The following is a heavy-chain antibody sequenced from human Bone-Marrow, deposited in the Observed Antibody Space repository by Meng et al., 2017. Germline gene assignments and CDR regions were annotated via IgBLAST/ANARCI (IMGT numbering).Heavy chain of an antibody. J-gene: IGHJ4*02. V-gene: IGHV4-4*02. CDR2: TYHSGTT. D-gene: IGHD5-24*01. Sequence: QVQLQASGPGLVGQTGTLCLTCTVSGASITISHWFPVVRQPPGKGLVWIGETYHSGTTTYSPSLKSRVTIAIDKARNHFSLKLTSVTAADTAIYYYATQESRDGHSPYWGQGTLVTVSS. CDR1: GASITISHW. CDR3: ATQESRDGHSPY.